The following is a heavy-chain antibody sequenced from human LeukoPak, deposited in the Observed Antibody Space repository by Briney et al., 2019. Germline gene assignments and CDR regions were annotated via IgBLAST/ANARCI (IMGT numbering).Heavy chain of an antibody. Sequence: GGSLRLSCAASGFTFSSYAMHWVRQAQGKGLEWVAVISLDGSNKYYADSVKGRFTISRDNSKNTLYLQMNSLRAEDTAVYYCARDPNYISTSCYPDYWGQGTLVTVSS. J-gene: IGHJ4*02. D-gene: IGHD2-2*01. CDR3: ARDPNYISTSCYPDY. V-gene: IGHV3-30-3*01. CDR2: ISLDGSNK. CDR1: GFTFSSYA.